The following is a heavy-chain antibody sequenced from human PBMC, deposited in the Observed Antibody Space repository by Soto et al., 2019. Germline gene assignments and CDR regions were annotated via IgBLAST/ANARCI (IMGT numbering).Heavy chain of an antibody. CDR1: GGSISSGGYP. CDR3: ARVGYDILTGYYFGWFDP. V-gene: IGHV4-34*01. D-gene: IGHD3-9*01. CDR2: INHSGST. J-gene: IGHJ5*02. Sequence: SETLSLTCAVSGGSISSGGYPRSWIRQPPGKGLEWIGEINHSGSTNYNPSLKSRVTISVDTSKNQFSLKLSSVTAADTAVYYCARVGYDILTGYYFGWFDPWGQGTLVTVSS.